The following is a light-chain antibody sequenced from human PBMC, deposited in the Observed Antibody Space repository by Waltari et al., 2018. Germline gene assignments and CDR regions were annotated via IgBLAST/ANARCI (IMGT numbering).Light chain of an antibody. CDR3: QQSYSTHT. V-gene: IGKV1-39*01. J-gene: IGKJ1*01. CDR1: QTISNY. Sequence: DIQMTQSPSSLSASVGDRVTITCRASQTISNYLNWYQQKPGKAPKLLIYSASTLQSGVPSRFSGSRYGTDFTLTISSLQPEDFATYYCQQSYSTHTFGQGTKVEVK. CDR2: SAS.